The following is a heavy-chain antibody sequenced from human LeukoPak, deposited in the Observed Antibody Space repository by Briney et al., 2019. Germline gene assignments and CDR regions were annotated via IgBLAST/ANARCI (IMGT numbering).Heavy chain of an antibody. CDR3: AKGGKWDVTPFDY. D-gene: IGHD1-26*01. Sequence: PGGSLRLSCAASGFTFSTYVMSWVRQAPGKGLEWVSGMTGSGNYIFYADSVKGRFTISRDNSKNTLYLQVNSLRAEGTAVYYCAKGGKWDVTPFDYWGQGTLVTVSS. J-gene: IGHJ4*02. CDR2: MTGSGNYI. V-gene: IGHV3-23*01. CDR1: GFTFSTYV.